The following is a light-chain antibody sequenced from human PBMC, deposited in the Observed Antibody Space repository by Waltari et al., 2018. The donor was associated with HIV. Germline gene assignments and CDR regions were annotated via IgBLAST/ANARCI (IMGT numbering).Light chain of an antibody. Sequence: EFVLTQSPGTLSLSPGERATLSCRASQSVSSSYLAWYQQRPCQAPRLLIYGASSRAAGIPDRFTGSGSGTDFTLTISRLEPEDFAVYYCQHFDTSLPKYTFGQGTKLEIK. V-gene: IGKV3-20*01. CDR2: GAS. CDR3: QHFDTSLPKYT. CDR1: QSVSSSY. J-gene: IGKJ2*01.